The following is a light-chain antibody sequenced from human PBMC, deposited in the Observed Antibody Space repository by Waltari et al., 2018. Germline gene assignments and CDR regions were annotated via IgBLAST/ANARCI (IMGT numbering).Light chain of an antibody. CDR3: CSYAGSSTLV. Sequence: HSALTQPASVSGSPGQSITIPCPGPSSAVGGYNLVSWYQQHPDKAPKLMIYEDSKRPSGVSNRFSGSKSGNTASLTISGLQAEDEADYYCCSYAGSSTLVFGGGTKLTVL. CDR1: SSAVGGYNL. J-gene: IGLJ3*02. CDR2: EDS. V-gene: IGLV2-23*01.